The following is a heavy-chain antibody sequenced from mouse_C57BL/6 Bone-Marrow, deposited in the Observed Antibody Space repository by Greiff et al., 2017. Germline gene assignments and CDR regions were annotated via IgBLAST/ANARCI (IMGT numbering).Heavy chain of an antibody. Sequence: VQLQQSGAELVRPGASVKLSCTASGFNIKDYYMHWVKQRPEQGLEWIGRIDPEDGDTEYAPKFQGKATMTADTSSNTAYLQLSSLTSEDTAVYYCTTSLIYYDDGDPVWGTGTTVTVSS. D-gene: IGHD2-4*01. CDR3: TTSLIYYDDGDPV. CDR1: GFNIKDYY. J-gene: IGHJ1*03. V-gene: IGHV14-1*01. CDR2: IDPEDGDT.